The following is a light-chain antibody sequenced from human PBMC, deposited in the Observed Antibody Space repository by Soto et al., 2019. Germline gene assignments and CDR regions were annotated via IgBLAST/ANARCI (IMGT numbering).Light chain of an antibody. Sequence: EIVLTQSPATLSLSPGERATLSCRASQSISSYLAWYQQKPGQAPRLLIYDSSNRATGIPARFSGSGSGTAFTITISRLEHEDFGVYCCNQRRNGPSFTFGQGTKLEIK. J-gene: IGKJ2*01. CDR3: NQRRNGPSFT. V-gene: IGKV3-11*01. CDR2: DSS. CDR1: QSISSY.